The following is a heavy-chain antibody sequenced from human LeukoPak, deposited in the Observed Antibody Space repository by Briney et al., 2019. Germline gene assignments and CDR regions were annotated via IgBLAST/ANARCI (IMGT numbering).Heavy chain of an antibody. CDR3: ARGGYDILTGYYTDFDY. J-gene: IGHJ4*02. Sequence: GGSLRLSCAASGFAFSDSWMTWIRQAPGKGLEWVAFIKGDGSAKKYVDSVKGRFTISRDNAKNSLYLQMNSLRAEDTALYYCARGGYDILTGYYTDFDYWGQGTLVTVSS. V-gene: IGHV3-7*03. D-gene: IGHD3-9*01. CDR2: IKGDGSAK. CDR1: GFAFSDSW.